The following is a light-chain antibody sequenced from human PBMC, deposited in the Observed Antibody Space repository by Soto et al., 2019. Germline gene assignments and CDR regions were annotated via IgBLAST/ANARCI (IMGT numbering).Light chain of an antibody. CDR3: QQRSNWPLT. Sequence: EIVMTQSPATLSLSPGERATLSCRASQSISSHLAWYQQKPGQSPRLLIYDATKRAAGMPARFSGSGSGTDFTLTISSLEPEDFAVYFCQQRSNWPLTFGPGTKVDI. J-gene: IGKJ3*01. CDR2: DAT. V-gene: IGKV3-11*01. CDR1: QSISSH.